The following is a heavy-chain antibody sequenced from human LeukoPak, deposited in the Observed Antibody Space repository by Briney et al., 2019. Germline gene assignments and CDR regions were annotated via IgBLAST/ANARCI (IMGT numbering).Heavy chain of an antibody. Sequence: GESLKISCKGSGYSFNTYWIAWVRQMPGKGLEWMGIIYPGDSDTKYSSSFQGQVTISADSSISTAYLQWSSLEASDTAMYYCARHSSSWYYFDYWGQGTLVTVSS. CDR2: IYPGDSDT. V-gene: IGHV5-51*01. CDR3: ARHSSSWYYFDY. D-gene: IGHD6-13*01. J-gene: IGHJ4*02. CDR1: GYSFNTYW.